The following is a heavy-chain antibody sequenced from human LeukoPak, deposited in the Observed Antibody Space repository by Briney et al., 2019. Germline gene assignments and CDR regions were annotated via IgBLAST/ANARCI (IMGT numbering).Heavy chain of an antibody. CDR1: GGSISSGSYC. CDR2: IHTSGNT. J-gene: IGHJ4*02. Sequence: RSSETLSLTCTVSGGSISSGSYCWSWIRQPAGKGLEWIGHIHTSGNTNYNPSLKSRVTISVDTSKNQFSLKLSSVTAADTAVYYCARDRGDYGDHLDYWGQGTLVTVSS. V-gene: IGHV4-61*09. CDR3: ARDRGDYGDHLDY. D-gene: IGHD4-17*01.